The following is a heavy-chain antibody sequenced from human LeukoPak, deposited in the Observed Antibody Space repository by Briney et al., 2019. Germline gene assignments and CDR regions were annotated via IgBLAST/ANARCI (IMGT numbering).Heavy chain of an antibody. V-gene: IGHV3-30*02. CDR3: SKGPERWLQLEAFDI. CDR2: VRHDGSNE. Sequence: PGRSLRLSCVPSRFTFSNSDMRCVRHAPRKGLGWVAFVRHDGSNEYQADSVKGRFTIARDNSKNTLYLQMNSLRVDDTAVYYCSKGPERWLQLEAFDIWGQGTMVTVSS. CDR1: RFTFSNSD. D-gene: IGHD5-24*01. J-gene: IGHJ3*02.